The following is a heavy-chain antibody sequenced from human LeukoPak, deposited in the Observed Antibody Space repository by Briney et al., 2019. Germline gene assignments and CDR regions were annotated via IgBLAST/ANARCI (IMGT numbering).Heavy chain of an antibody. CDR1: GGSISSYY. V-gene: IGHV4-59*01. Sequence: SETLSLTCTVSGGSISSYYWSWIRQPPGKGLEWIGYIYYSGSTNYNPSLKSRVTISVDTSKNQFSLKLSSVTAADTAVYYCAGGVVTAIQFDYWGQGTLVTVSS. CDR2: IYYSGST. J-gene: IGHJ4*02. D-gene: IGHD2-21*02. CDR3: AGGVVTAIQFDY.